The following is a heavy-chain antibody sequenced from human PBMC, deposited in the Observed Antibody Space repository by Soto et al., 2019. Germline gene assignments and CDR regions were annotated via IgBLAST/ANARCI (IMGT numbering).Heavy chain of an antibody. Sequence: QLQLQESGPGLVKHSETLSLTCTVSGGSISSSNYYWGWIRQPPGKGLEWIGSSYYSGSTSYNSSLKSRVTISVDTSKNQFSLRLNSVTAADTAVYYCASPTLGAFDIWGQGTMVTVSS. V-gene: IGHV4-39*01. CDR1: GGSISSSNYY. CDR2: SYYSGST. CDR3: ASPTLGAFDI. D-gene: IGHD3-16*01. J-gene: IGHJ3*02.